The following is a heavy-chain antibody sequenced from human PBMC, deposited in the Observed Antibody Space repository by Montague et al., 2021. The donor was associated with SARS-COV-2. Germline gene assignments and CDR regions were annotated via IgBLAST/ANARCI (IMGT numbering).Heavy chain of an antibody. V-gene: IGHV4-4*07. D-gene: IGHD6-13*01. CDR3: ARGQQLDFDC. CDR2: IYISGST. Sequence: SETLSLTCTVSGDSISSTYYWSWIRQPAGKGLEWIGRIYISGSTNYNPSLKSRVTMSIDTSKNQFSLKLNSLTAADTALYYCARGQQLDFDCWGQGTLVTVSS. J-gene: IGHJ4*02. CDR1: GDSISSTYY.